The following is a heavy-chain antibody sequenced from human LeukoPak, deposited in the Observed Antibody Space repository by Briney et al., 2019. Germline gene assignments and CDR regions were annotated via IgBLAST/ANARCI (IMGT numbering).Heavy chain of an antibody. CDR3: AKDSAIFGVVIIPLDY. D-gene: IGHD3-3*01. J-gene: IGHJ4*02. CDR1: GFTFDDYG. V-gene: IGHV3-20*04. Sequence: GGSLRLSCAASGFTFDDYGMSWVRQAPGKGLEWVSGINWNGGSTGYADSVKGRFTISRDNSKNTLYLQMNSLRAEDTAVYYCAKDSAIFGVVIIPLDYWGQGTLVTVSS. CDR2: INWNGGST.